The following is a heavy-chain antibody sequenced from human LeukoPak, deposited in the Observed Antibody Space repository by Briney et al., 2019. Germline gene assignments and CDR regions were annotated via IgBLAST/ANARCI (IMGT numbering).Heavy chain of an antibody. D-gene: IGHD4-17*01. Sequence: ASVKVSCKASGYTFTGYYMHWVRQAPGQGLEWMGWINPNNGGTNFAQKFQGRVTMTRDTSISTVYVEVSRLRSDDTAVYYCATGDGDYESGYWGQGTLVTVSP. V-gene: IGHV1-2*02. CDR3: ATGDGDYESGY. CDR1: GYTFTGYY. CDR2: INPNNGGT. J-gene: IGHJ4*02.